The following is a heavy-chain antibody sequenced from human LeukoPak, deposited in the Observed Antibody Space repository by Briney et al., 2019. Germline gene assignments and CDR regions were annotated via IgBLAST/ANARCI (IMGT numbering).Heavy chain of an antibody. CDR2: ISYDGSNK. CDR1: GFTFSSYA. J-gene: IGHJ3*02. V-gene: IGHV3-30-3*01. D-gene: IGHD4-17*01. CDR3: ARDRGDYGDLDAFDI. Sequence: PGGSLRLSCAASGFTFSSYAMHWVRQAPGKGLEWVAVISYDGSNKYYADPVKGRFTISRDNSKNTLYLQMNSLRAEDTAVYYCARDRGDYGDLDAFDIWGQGTMVTVSS.